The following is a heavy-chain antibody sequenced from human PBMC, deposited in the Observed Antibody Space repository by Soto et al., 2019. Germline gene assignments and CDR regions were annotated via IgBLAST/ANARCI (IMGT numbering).Heavy chain of an antibody. CDR2: MSRTGDNT. V-gene: IGHV3-23*01. CDR1: GFTFSIYA. D-gene: IGHD3-22*01. CDR3: AKDQINSNPPYYFDF. J-gene: IGHJ4*02. Sequence: GSLRLSCAASGFTFSIYAMTWVRQSPGKGLEWVSSMSRTGDNTYYADSVKGRFTISRDNSKNTLYLQMNSLRAEDTAIYYCAKDQINSNPPYYFDFWGPGTLVTVSS.